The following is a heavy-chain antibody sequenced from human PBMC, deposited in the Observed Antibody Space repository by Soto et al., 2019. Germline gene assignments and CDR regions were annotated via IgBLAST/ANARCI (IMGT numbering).Heavy chain of an antibody. CDR1: GGSISSSSYY. CDR3: ARHADIVVVPAPYYMDV. V-gene: IGHV4-39*01. D-gene: IGHD2-2*01. J-gene: IGHJ6*03. CDR2: IYYSGST. Sequence: QLQLQESGPGLVKPSETLSLTCTVSGGSISSSSYYWGWIRQPPGKGLEWIGSIYYSGSTYYNPSLKSRVTISVDTSKNQFSLKLSSVTAADTAMYYCARHADIVVVPAPYYMDVWGKGTTVTVSS.